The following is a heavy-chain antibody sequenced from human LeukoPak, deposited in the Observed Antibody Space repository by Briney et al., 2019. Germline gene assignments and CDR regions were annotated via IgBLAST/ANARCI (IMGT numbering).Heavy chain of an antibody. D-gene: IGHD6-13*01. CDR3: ARGRAAAGRYYYYYMDV. V-gene: IGHV4-39*07. J-gene: IGHJ6*03. Sequence: PSETLSLTCTVSGGSISSSSYYWSWIRQPPGKGLEWIGEINHSGSTNYNPSLKSRVTISVDTSKNQFSLKLSSVTAADTAVYYCARGRAAAGRYYYYYMDVWGKGTTVTVSS. CDR1: GGSISSSSYY. CDR2: INHSGST.